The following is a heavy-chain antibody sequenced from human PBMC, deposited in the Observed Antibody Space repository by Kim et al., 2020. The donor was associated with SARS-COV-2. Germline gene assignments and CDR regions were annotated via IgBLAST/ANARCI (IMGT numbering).Heavy chain of an antibody. D-gene: IGHD3-10*01. CDR1: GYSFTSYG. V-gene: IGHV1-18*04. Sequence: ASVKVSCKASGYSFTSYGISWVRQAPGQGLEWMGWISAYNGNINYSQKFQGRVTMTTDTSTNIAYMELRSLRSDDTALYYCARDYGSGSYVSDYWGQGTLVTVSS. J-gene: IGHJ4*02. CDR2: ISAYNGNI. CDR3: ARDYGSGSYVSDY.